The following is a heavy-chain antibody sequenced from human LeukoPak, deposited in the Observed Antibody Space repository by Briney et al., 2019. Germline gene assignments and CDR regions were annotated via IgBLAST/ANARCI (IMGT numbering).Heavy chain of an antibody. Sequence: PGGSLRLSYAASGFTFSSYTMSWVRQAPGKGLEWVSAISHTSEYTYHADSVKGRFTISRDNSKNTLYLQMNSLRAEDTAMYYCAKGSSAGRPYYFDYWGQGTLVTVSS. CDR3: AKGSSAGRPYYFDY. CDR1: GFTFSSYT. J-gene: IGHJ4*02. D-gene: IGHD3-10*01. CDR2: ISHTSEYT. V-gene: IGHV3-23*01.